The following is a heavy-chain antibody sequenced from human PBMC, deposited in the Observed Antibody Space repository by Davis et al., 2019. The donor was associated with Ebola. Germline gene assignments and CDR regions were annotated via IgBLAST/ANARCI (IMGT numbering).Heavy chain of an antibody. J-gene: IGHJ4*02. CDR1: GGSISNYY. D-gene: IGHD3-3*01. V-gene: IGHV4-59*12. Sequence: SETLSLTCTVSGGSISNYYWSWIRQPPGKGLEWIGYIYYSGSTNYNPSLKSRVTISVDTSKNQFSLKLSSVTAADTAVYYCARGGSGYYGDYWGQGTLVTVSS. CDR3: ARGGSGYYGDY. CDR2: IYYSGST.